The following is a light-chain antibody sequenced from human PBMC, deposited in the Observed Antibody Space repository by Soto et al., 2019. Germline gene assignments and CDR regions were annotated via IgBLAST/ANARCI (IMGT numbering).Light chain of an antibody. CDR1: QSTDTNY. CDR3: QHADSFPLIT. Sequence: EIVLTQSPGTLSLSPGERATLSCRASQSTDTNYLAWYQQKPGQAPRLLIHGASSRAAGIPDRFSGSGSGTDFTLTISSLQPEDFATYYCQHADSFPLITFGQGTRLEIK. CDR2: GAS. V-gene: IGKV3-20*01. J-gene: IGKJ5*01.